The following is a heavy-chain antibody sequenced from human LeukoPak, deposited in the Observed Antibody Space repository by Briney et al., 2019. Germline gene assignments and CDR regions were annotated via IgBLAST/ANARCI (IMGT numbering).Heavy chain of an antibody. J-gene: IGHJ3*02. D-gene: IGHD1-26*01. CDR3: ANPPDGTYSSGAFDI. CDR1: GFTFRACG. CDR2: IQYDGSNK. V-gene: IGHV3-30*02. Sequence: GGSLRLSCATSGFTFRACGMHWARQVPGKGLEGVAFIQYDGSNKYYVDSVKGRFTISRDNSKSTLYLQMNSLRTDDTALYYCANPPDGTYSSGAFDIWGQGTMVTVSS.